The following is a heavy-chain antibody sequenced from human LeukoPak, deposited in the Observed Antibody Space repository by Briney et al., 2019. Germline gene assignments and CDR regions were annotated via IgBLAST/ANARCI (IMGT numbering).Heavy chain of an antibody. Sequence: PGGSLRLSCAASGFTFSSYAMHWVRQAPGKGLEWVAVISYDGSNKYYADSVKGRFTISRDNSKNTLYLQMNSLRAEDTAVYYCARGGYSYGFFYFDYWGQGTLVTVSS. J-gene: IGHJ4*02. CDR3: ARGGYSYGFFYFDY. CDR1: GFTFSSYA. V-gene: IGHV3-30*04. CDR2: ISYDGSNK. D-gene: IGHD5-18*01.